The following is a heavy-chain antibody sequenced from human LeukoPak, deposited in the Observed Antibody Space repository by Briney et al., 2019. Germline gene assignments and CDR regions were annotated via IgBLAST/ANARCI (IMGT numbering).Heavy chain of an antibody. CDR2: MNPNSGNT. Sequence: ASVKVSCKASGYTFTSYGISWVRQATGQGLEWMGWMNPNSGNTGYAQKFQGRVTMTRNTSISTAYMELSSLRSEDTAVYYCASWSVAGVNYYYYYMDVWGKGTTVTVSS. D-gene: IGHD6-19*01. CDR1: GYTFTSYG. CDR3: ASWSVAGVNYYYYYMDV. V-gene: IGHV1-8*02. J-gene: IGHJ6*03.